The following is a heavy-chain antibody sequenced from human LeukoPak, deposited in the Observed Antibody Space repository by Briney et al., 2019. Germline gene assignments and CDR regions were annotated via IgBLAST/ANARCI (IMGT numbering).Heavy chain of an antibody. J-gene: IGHJ3*02. Sequence: SETLSLTCTVSGGSIGSSSYYWGWIRQPPGKGLEWIGSIYYSGSTYYNPSLKSRVTISVDTSKNQFSLKLSSVTAADTAVYYCARPRITMIVEAFDIWGQGTMVTVSS. D-gene: IGHD3-22*01. V-gene: IGHV4-39*01. CDR3: ARPRITMIVEAFDI. CDR2: IYYSGST. CDR1: GGSIGSSSYY.